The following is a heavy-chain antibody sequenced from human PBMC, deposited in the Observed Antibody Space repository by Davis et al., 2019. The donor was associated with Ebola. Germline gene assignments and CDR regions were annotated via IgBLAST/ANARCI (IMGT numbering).Heavy chain of an antibody. Sequence: ASVKVSCKASGDTFVSFGVTWVRQAPGQGLEWMGWINPNSGGTNYAQKFQGRVTMTRDTSISTAYMELSRLRSDDTAVYYCARPQLSIDTGLAGVFDFWGQGSLVTVSS. D-gene: IGHD5-18*01. CDR2: INPNSGGT. CDR3: ARPQLSIDTGLAGVFDF. V-gene: IGHV1-2*02. J-gene: IGHJ4*02. CDR1: GDTFVSFG.